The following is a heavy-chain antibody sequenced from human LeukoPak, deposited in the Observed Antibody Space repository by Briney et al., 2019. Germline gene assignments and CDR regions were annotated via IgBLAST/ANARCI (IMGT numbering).Heavy chain of an antibody. CDR3: ARDQTTYYYDSSGYFQYYFDY. CDR2: ISAYNGNT. Sequence: ASVKVSCKASGYTFTSYGISWVRQAPGQGLEWMGWISAYNGNTNYAQKLQGRVTMTTDTSTSTAYMELRSLRSDDTAVYYCARDQTTYYYDSSGYFQYYFDYWGQGTLVTVSS. V-gene: IGHV1-18*01. J-gene: IGHJ4*02. CDR1: GYTFTSYG. D-gene: IGHD3-22*01.